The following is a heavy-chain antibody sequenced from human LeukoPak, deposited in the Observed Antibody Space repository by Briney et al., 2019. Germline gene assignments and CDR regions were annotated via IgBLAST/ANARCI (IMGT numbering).Heavy chain of an antibody. CDR2: ISSSSSYI. V-gene: IGHV3-21*01. D-gene: IGHD2-2*01. CDR1: GFTFSSYS. CDR3: ARGGYCSSTSCYVNYYYGMDV. Sequence: GGSLRLSCAASGFTFSSYSMNWVRQAPGKVLEWVSSISSSSSYIYYADSVKGRFTISRDNAKNSLYLQMNSLRAEDTAVYYCARGGYCSSTSCYVNYYYGMDVWGKGTTVTVSS. J-gene: IGHJ6*04.